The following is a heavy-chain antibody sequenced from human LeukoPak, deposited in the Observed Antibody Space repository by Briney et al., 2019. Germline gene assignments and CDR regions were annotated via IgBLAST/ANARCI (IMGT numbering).Heavy chain of an antibody. Sequence: PSETLPLTCTVSGGSISSYYWPWIRQPAGKGLDGIGRSYTSGISNYRPPLKSRAPMSLNTSQNQFAPKKSPVAAADPAVYYCARGGIATAGVGMDVWGQGTTVTVSS. D-gene: IGHD6-13*01. V-gene: IGHV4-4*07. CDR2: SYTSGIS. CDR3: ARGGIATAGVGMDV. CDR1: GGSISSYY. J-gene: IGHJ6*02.